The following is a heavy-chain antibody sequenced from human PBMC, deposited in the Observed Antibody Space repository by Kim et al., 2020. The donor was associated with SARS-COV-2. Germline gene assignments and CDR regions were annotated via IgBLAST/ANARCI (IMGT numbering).Heavy chain of an antibody. CDR3: STPSPPQGYVFDVCDV. CDR1: GYLFTGYY. D-gene: IGHD3-16*01. CDR2: LDPHSGNT. Sequence: ASVKVSCKTSGYLFTGYYVHWVRQAPGQGLEWMGRLDPHSGNTQLSEKFQGRLTLTSDTSISIAYMELRHLKSDDTAVYFCSTPSPPQGYVFDVCDVWG. V-gene: IGHV1-2*06. J-gene: IGHJ3*01.